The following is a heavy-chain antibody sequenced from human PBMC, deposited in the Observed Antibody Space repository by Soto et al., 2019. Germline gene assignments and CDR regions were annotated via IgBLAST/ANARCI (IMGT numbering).Heavy chain of an antibody. J-gene: IGHJ5*02. CDR1: GGSISSGGFY. V-gene: IGHV4-31*03. Sequence: SETLSLTCTVSGGSISSGGFYWSWIRQHPEQGPEWIGHIYSTGSTYYSPYLKSRVTISVDTSKNQFSLKLNSVTAADTAVYYCARDWIYGDHERRWFDPWGPGTLVTVSS. CDR3: ARDWIYGDHERRWFDP. CDR2: IYSTGST. D-gene: IGHD4-17*01.